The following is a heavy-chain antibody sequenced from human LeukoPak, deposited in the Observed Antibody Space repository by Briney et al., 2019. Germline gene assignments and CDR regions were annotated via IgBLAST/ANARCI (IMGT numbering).Heavy chain of an antibody. CDR1: GGSISSYY. J-gene: IGHJ4*02. CDR2: IYTSGST. D-gene: IGHD6-13*01. Sequence: SETLSLTCTVSGGSISSYYWSWIRQPAGKGLEWIGRIYTSGSTNYNPSLKSRVTMSVDTSKNQFSLKLSSVTAADTAVYYCASTSTGIAAAGTGFSDYWGQGTLVTVSS. CDR3: ASTSTGIAAAGTGFSDY. V-gene: IGHV4-4*07.